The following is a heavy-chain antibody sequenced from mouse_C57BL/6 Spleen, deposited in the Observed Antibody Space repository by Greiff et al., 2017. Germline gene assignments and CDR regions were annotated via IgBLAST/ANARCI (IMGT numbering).Heavy chain of an antibody. D-gene: IGHD6-1*01. CDR3: ARSDTAVASFAY. V-gene: IGHV1-82*01. Sequence: QVQLQQSGPELVKPGASVKISCKASGYAFSSSWMNWVKQRPGTGLEWIGRIYPGDGDTSYNGKFKGKATLTADKSSSTAYMQLSSLTSEDSAVYYCARSDTAVASFAYWGQGTLVTVSA. J-gene: IGHJ3*01. CDR2: IYPGDGDT. CDR1: GYAFSSSW.